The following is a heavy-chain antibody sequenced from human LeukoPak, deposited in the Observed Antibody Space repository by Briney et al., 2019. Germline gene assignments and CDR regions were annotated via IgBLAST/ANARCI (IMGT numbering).Heavy chain of an antibody. V-gene: IGHV3-48*01. Sequence: GGSLRLSFPASEFTFSSNIMNWVRQAPGRGREWVSYISSSGSTIYYADSVKGRFSISRDNAKNSLHLQMNSLRAEDTAVYYCARGTVAGKAPYWGQGTLVTVSS. CDR3: ARGTVAGKAPY. D-gene: IGHD6-19*01. CDR1: EFTFSSNI. J-gene: IGHJ4*02. CDR2: ISSSGSTI.